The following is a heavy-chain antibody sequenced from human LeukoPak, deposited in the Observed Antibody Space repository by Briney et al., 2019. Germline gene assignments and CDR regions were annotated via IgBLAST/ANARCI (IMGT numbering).Heavy chain of an antibody. Sequence: SETLSLTCAVYGGSFSGYYWSWIRQPPGKGLEWIGEINHSGSTNYNPSLKSRVTISVDASKNQFSLKLSSVTAADTAVYYCARVRRYFDWLLFDYWGQGTLVTVSS. CDR2: INHSGST. J-gene: IGHJ4*02. CDR1: GGSFSGYY. CDR3: ARVRRYFDWLLFDY. V-gene: IGHV4-34*01. D-gene: IGHD3-9*01.